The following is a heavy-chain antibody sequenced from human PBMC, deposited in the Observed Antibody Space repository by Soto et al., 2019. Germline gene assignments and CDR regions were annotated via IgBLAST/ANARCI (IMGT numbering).Heavy chain of an antibody. Sequence: EVQLVESGGGLVHPGGSLRLSCAASGFDFSNYIMNWVRQAPGKGLEWISYISGSSTTILYADSVKGRFTVSRDNAKKSLYLQMDSLRDEDAAVYYCARVGAYGGQGTLVTVSS. V-gene: IGHV3-48*02. CDR3: ARVGAY. CDR1: GFDFSNYI. D-gene: IGHD4-17*01. J-gene: IGHJ1*01. CDR2: ISGSSTTI.